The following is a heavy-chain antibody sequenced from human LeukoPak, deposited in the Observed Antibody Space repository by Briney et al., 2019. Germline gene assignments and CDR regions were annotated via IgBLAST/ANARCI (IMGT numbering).Heavy chain of an antibody. CDR2: MNPKSGNT. Sequence: ASVKVSCKASGYTFTSYDINWVRQATGQGLEWMGWMNPKSGNTGYAQKFQGRVTMTRNTSISTAYMELSSLRSEDTAVYYCARALPHGYCSGGSCYYYGMDVWGQGTTVTVSS. CDR1: GYTFTSYD. CDR3: ARALPHGYCSGGSCYYYGMDV. V-gene: IGHV1-8*01. D-gene: IGHD2-15*01. J-gene: IGHJ6*02.